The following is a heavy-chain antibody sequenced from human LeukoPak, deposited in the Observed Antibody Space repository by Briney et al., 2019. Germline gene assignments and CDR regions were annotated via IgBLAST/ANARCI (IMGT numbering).Heavy chain of an antibody. J-gene: IGHJ3*02. Sequence: SQTLSLTCSVAGASIRSGVYYWRWIRRPRGKGLEWIGYIYDSGSTYYNPSLKSRITISADTSANRFSLKLSSVTATDTAVYYCARDCSGGSCYGAFDIWGQGTMVTVSS. CDR1: GASIRSGVYY. CDR2: IYDSGST. D-gene: IGHD2-15*01. CDR3: ARDCSGGSCYGAFDI. V-gene: IGHV4-30-4*01.